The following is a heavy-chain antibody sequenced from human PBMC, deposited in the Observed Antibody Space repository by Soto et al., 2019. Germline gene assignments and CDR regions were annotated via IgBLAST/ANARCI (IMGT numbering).Heavy chain of an antibody. J-gene: IGHJ4*02. CDR3: ARGHPPGH. CDR1: GFTSTNFN. V-gene: IGHV1-8*01. CDR2: VNPKNDDT. Sequence: ASVKGSWKASGFTSTNFNINWVRQAPGQGLEWMGLVNPKNDDTAYAQQFQGRITMTTNTSISTAYMELSSLRSEDNAVYYCARGHPPGHSGQGTLVTVS.